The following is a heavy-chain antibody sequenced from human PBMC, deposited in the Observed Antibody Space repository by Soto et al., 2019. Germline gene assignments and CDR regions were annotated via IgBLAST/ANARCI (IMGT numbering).Heavy chain of an antibody. D-gene: IGHD3-22*01. CDR3: ARDGRDYYDSSGSMALVAFDI. CDR2: INPNSGGT. V-gene: IGHV1-2*04. J-gene: IGHJ3*02. CDR1: GYTFTGYY. Sequence: ASVNVSCKASGYTFTGYYMHWARQAPGQGLEWMGWINPNSGGTNYAQKFQGWVTMTRDTSISTAYMELSRLRSDDTAVYYCARDGRDYYDSSGSMALVAFDIWGQGTMVTVSS.